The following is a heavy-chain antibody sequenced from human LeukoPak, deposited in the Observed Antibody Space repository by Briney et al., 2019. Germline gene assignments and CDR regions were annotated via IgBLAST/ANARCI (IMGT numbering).Heavy chain of an antibody. CDR3: ARGVLLQGRGAFDI. V-gene: IGHV1-2*02. D-gene: IGHD1-26*01. CDR2: IIPNSGGT. Sequence: ASVKVSCKASGYTFTSYDINWLRQAPGQGLEWMGWIIPNSGGTKCAQKFQDRVTMTRDTSISTAYMELSSLTYDDTAVYYCARGVLLQGRGAFDIWGQGAMVTVSS. J-gene: IGHJ3*02. CDR1: GYTFTSYD.